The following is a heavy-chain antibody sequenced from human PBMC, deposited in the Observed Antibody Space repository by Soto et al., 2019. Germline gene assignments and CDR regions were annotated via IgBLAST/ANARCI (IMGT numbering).Heavy chain of an antibody. CDR3: ARAAKTIVVVPAARFDP. CDR1: GYTFTSYA. CDR2: INAGNGNT. Sequence: ASVKVSCKASGYTFTSYAMHWVRQAPGQRLEWMGWINAGNGNTKYSQKFQGRVTITRDTSASTAYMELSSLRSEDTAVYYCARAAKTIVVVPAARFDPWGQGTLVTVSS. J-gene: IGHJ5*02. D-gene: IGHD2-2*01. V-gene: IGHV1-3*01.